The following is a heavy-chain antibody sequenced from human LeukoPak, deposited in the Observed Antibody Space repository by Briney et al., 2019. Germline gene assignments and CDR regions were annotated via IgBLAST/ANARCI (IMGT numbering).Heavy chain of an antibody. J-gene: IGHJ4*02. CDR2: ISANKLHI. CDR3: VGPDSQFDC. D-gene: IGHD3-10*01. Sequence: GGSLRLSCAASGFTFSDQSMNWVRQAPGKGLEWVSSISANKLHIFYADSVKGRFTISRDNAKNSLYLQMSNLRVEDTAVYYCVGPDSQFDCWGQGTLVTVSS. V-gene: IGHV3-21*01. CDR1: GFTFSDQS.